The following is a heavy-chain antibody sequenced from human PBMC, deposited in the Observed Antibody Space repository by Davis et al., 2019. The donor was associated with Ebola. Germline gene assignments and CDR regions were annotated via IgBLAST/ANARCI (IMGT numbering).Heavy chain of an antibody. J-gene: IGHJ4*02. CDR2: IWYDGSNK. CDR1: GFTFSSYG. CDR3: ARDERLQQQLAY. V-gene: IGHV3-33*01. Sequence: GGSLRLSCAASGFTFSSYGMHWVRQAPGKGLEWVAVIWYDGSNKYYADSVKGRFTISRDNSKNTLYLQMNSLRAEDTAVYYCARDERLQQQLAYWGQGTLVTVSS. D-gene: IGHD6-13*01.